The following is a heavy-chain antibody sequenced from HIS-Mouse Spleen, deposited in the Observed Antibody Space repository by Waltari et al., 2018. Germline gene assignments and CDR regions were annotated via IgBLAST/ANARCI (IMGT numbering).Heavy chain of an antibody. Sequence: QLQLQESGPGLGKPSETLSSTCPVPGGPFGIISSHWAWIRQPPGKGLEWIGSIYYSGSTYYNPSLKSRVTISVDTSKNQFSLKLSSVTAADTAVYYCAREIPYSSSWYDWYFDLWGRGTLVTVSS. V-gene: IGHV4-39*07. J-gene: IGHJ2*01. CDR1: GGPFGIISSH. CDR3: AREIPYSSSWYDWYFDL. D-gene: IGHD6-13*01. CDR2: IYYSGST.